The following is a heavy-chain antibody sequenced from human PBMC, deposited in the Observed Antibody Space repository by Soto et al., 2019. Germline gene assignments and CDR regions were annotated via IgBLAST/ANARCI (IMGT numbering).Heavy chain of an antibody. CDR3: AKESLSSSTWHLYHLDH. Sequence: EVQLLESGGGLVQTGVSLRLSCAASGFNFSSYAMSWVRQPSGQGLQWVSTIAGNDAGADFAESERGPFTISRDNSKKTLYLQMDSLGGEDTATYYCAKESLSSSTWHLYHLDHWGQEPLVTDTS. V-gene: IGHV3-23*01. J-gene: IGHJ4*02. D-gene: IGHD2-2*01. CDR1: GFNFSSYA. CDR2: IAGNDAGA.